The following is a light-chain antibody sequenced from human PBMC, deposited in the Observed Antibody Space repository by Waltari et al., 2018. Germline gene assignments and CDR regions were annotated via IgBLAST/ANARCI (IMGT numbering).Light chain of an antibody. J-gene: IGKJ2*01. CDR1: QSFSGW. CDR3: QQYKSYPYT. CDR2: EAS. V-gene: IGKV1-5*03. Sequence: DIQMTQSPSNLSASVGDRVNVTCRASQSFSGWLAWYQQKPGKAPKLLIYEASTLESGVPSRFSGSGSGTEFTLTISSLQPDDFATYYCQQYKSYPYTFGQGTKLEIK.